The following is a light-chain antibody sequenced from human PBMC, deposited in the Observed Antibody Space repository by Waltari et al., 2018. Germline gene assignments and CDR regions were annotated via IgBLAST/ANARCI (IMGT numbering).Light chain of an antibody. V-gene: IGKV3-11*01. CDR3: QQRSKWPPYT. CDR2: DAS. Sequence: EIVLTQSPATLSLSPGARPTLSCRASQRVSNYLAWYQQKPGQAPRLLIYDASNRATGIPARFSGSGSGTDFTLTISSLEPEDFAVYYCQQRSKWPPYTFGQGTKLEIK. J-gene: IGKJ2*01. CDR1: QRVSNY.